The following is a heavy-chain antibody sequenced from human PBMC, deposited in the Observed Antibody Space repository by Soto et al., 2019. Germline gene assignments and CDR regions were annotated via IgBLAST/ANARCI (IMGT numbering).Heavy chain of an antibody. Sequence: PGGSLRLSCAASGFTFSSYAMNWVRQAPGKGLDWVSAIGGSGSSTYYADSVTGRFTISRDNSKNTLYLQMNSLRAEDTAVYYCAGGDVLQFLEWLSSTPMDFWGQGTTVTVS. CDR2: IGGSGSST. CDR1: GFTFSSYA. D-gene: IGHD3-3*01. CDR3: AGGDVLQFLEWLSSTPMDF. V-gene: IGHV3-23*01. J-gene: IGHJ6*02.